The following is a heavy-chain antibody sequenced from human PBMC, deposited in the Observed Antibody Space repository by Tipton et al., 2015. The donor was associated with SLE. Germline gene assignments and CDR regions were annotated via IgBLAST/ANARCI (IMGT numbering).Heavy chain of an antibody. CDR3: ARRQEYYDSRGPSGYYYYGMDV. J-gene: IGHJ6*02. CDR1: GGTFGNHG. CDR2: IIPIFGTA. D-gene: IGHD3-22*01. V-gene: IGHV1-69*01. Sequence: QLVQSGAEVKKPGSSVKVSCEASGGTFGNHGINWVRQAPGQGLEWMGGIIPIFGTANYAQKFQGRVTMTADESTSTAYMELSSLRSEDTAVYFCARRQEYYDSRGPSGYYYYGMDVWGQGTTVTVSS.